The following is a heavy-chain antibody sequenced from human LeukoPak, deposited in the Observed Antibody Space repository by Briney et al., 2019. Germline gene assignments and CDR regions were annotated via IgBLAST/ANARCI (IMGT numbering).Heavy chain of an antibody. D-gene: IGHD5-18*01. CDR1: GLTLSGYW. J-gene: IGHJ4*02. CDR3: ARARGNTYGHFEY. V-gene: IGHV3-74*01. Sequence: GSLRLSCAASGLTLSGYWMHWVRQAPGKGLVWVSRINGDASSTSYADSVKGRFTISRDNAKSTLYLQMNSLRVEDTAVYYCARARGNTYGHFEYWGQGTLVTVSS. CDR2: INGDASST.